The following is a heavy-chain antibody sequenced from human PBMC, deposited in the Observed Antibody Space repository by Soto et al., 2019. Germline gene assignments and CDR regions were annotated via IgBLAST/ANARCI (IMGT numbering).Heavy chain of an antibody. CDR3: ARRYYYYYIDV. Sequence: QVRLQESGPGLVKPSETLSLTCTVSDGSINSDYWSWIRQPPGKGLEWIGYIFYTGSTNYNPSLKSRVTISLDKSKNHFSLKLTSVTAADTAVYYCARRYYYYYIDVWGRGTTVTVSS. V-gene: IGHV4-59*01. J-gene: IGHJ6*03. CDR2: IFYTGST. CDR1: DGSINSDY.